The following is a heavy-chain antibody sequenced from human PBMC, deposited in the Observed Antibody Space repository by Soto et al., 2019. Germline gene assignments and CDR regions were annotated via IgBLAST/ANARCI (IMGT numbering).Heavy chain of an antibody. CDR1: GFTFSSYT. Sequence: EVQLLESGGGLVQPGGSLRLSCAASGFTFSSYTMRWVRQAPGKGVEWVSSISGSGGSTYYADSVKGRFTISRDNSRNTMYRQMNSLRVEDTALYYCAKRGGRGSTGRYVDYWGQGTLVPVSS. CDR3: AKRGGRGSTGRYVDY. CDR2: ISGSGGST. D-gene: IGHD3-10*01. J-gene: IGHJ4*02. V-gene: IGHV3-23*01.